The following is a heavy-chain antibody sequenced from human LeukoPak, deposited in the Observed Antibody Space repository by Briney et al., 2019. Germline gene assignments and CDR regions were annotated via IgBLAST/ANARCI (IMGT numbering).Heavy chain of an antibody. V-gene: IGHV4-59*01. J-gene: IGHJ4*02. D-gene: IGHD5-18*01. CDR2: IYYSGST. Sequence: PSETLSLTCTVSGGSISSYYWSWIRQPPGKALEWIGYIYYSGSTNYNPSLKSRVTISVDTSKNQFSLRLSSVTAADTAVYYCTCGYNYGRVDYWGQGTLVTVAS. CDR1: GGSISSYY. CDR3: TCGYNYGRVDY.